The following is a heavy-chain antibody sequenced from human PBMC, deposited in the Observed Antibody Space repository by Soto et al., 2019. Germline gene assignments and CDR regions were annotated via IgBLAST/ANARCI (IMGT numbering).Heavy chain of an antibody. D-gene: IGHD1-26*01. CDR3: ARVRRYSGSYSTMDY. J-gene: IGHJ4*02. Sequence: GASVKVSCKASGGTFSSYAISWVRQAPGQGLEWMGGIIPIFGTANYAQKFQGRVTITADESTSTAYMELSSLRSEDTAVYYCARVRRYSGSYSTMDYWGQGTLVSVSA. V-gene: IGHV1-69*13. CDR2: IIPIFGTA. CDR1: GGTFSSYA.